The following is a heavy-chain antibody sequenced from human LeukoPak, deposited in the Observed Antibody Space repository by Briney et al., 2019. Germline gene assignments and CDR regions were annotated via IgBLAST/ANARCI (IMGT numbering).Heavy chain of an antibody. D-gene: IGHD6-13*01. Sequence: GGSLRLSCAASGFTFSSDAMSWVRQAPGKGLEWVSAISGSGGSTYYADSVKGRFTISRDNSKNTLYLQMNSLRAEDTAVYYCAKLHPALYSSSWFLYYFDYWGQGTLVTVSS. CDR1: GFTFSSDA. J-gene: IGHJ4*02. V-gene: IGHV3-23*01. CDR3: AKLHPALYSSSWFLYYFDY. CDR2: ISGSGGST.